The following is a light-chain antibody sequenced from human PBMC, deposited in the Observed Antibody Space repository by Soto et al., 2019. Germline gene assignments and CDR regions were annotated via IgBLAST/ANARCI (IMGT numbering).Light chain of an antibody. V-gene: IGLV3-21*04. Sequence: SYELTQPPSVSVAPGETATITCGGNNIGSKSVHWYQQKAGQAPVLTIYYDRDRSSGIPERFSGSNSGNTATLTISRFEAGDEADYYCQVWDNNSDHVVFGGGTKVTVL. CDR2: YDR. CDR1: NIGSKS. J-gene: IGLJ2*01. CDR3: QVWDNNSDHVV.